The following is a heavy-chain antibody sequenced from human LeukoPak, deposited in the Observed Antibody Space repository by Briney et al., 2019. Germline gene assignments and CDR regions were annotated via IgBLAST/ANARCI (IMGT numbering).Heavy chain of an antibody. CDR3: ARDPYSYYGSGSYYYFDY. Sequence: SETLSLTCTVSGYSISSGYYWGWIRQPPGKGLEWIGSIYHSGSTYYNPSLKSRVTISVDTSKNQFSLKLSSVTAADTAVYYCARDPYSYYGSGSYYYFDYWGQGTLVTASS. CDR1: GYSISSGYY. J-gene: IGHJ4*02. V-gene: IGHV4-38-2*02. D-gene: IGHD3-10*01. CDR2: IYHSGST.